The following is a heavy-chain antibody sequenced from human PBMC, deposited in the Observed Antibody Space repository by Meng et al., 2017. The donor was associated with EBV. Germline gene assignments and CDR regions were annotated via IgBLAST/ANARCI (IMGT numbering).Heavy chain of an antibody. D-gene: IGHD6-19*01. J-gene: IGHJ5*02. CDR3: ARPFPSWQSPRLDPFGT. CDR2: VHYTGST. V-gene: IGHV4-39*01. CDR1: GYSISSFYY. Sequence: QLQLRESGPGQVKPSETLSLTCTVSGYSISSFYYWGWIRQPPGRGLEWIGSVHYTGSTYYSPSLKSRVTVSVDTSKNQFSLRLTSVTAADTAVYYCARPFPSWQSPRLDPFGTWGQGTMVTVS.